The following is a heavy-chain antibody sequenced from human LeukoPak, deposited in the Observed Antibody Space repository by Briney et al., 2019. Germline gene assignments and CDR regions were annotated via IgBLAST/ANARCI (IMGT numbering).Heavy chain of an antibody. CDR1: GFTFSSYE. J-gene: IGHJ6*04. CDR2: ISSSGSTI. D-gene: IGHD3-10*02. CDR3: AELGITMIGGV. V-gene: IGHV3-48*03. Sequence: PGGSLRLSCAASGFTFSSYEMNWVRQAPGKGREWVSYISSSGSTIYYADSAKGRFTISRDNAKNSLYLQMNSLRAEDTAVYYCAELGITMIGGVWGKGTTVTISS.